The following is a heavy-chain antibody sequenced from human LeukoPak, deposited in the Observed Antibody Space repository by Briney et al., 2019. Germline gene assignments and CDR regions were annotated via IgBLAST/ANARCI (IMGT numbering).Heavy chain of an antibody. J-gene: IGHJ3*02. D-gene: IGHD3-22*01. CDR2: ISAYNGNT. V-gene: IGHV1-18*01. Sequence: ASVKVSCKASGYTFTSYGISWVRQAPGQGLEWMGWISAYNGNTNYAQKLQGRVTMTTDTSTSTAYMELRSLRSDDTAAYYCAREGWDYYDSSGYYYQAFDIWGQGTMVTVSS. CDR3: AREGWDYYDSSGYYYQAFDI. CDR1: GYTFTSYG.